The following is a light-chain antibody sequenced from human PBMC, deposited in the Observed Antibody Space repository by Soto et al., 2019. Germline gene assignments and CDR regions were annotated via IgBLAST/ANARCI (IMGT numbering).Light chain of an antibody. J-gene: IGKJ2*01. CDR3: MQGTHWPPYT. Sequence: DVVMTQSPLSLPVTLGQPASISCRSSQSLAYSDGNTYLNWFQHRPGQSPRRLIYKVSNRDSGVPDRFSGSGSATDFTLKISRVEAEDVGVYYCMQGTHWPPYTFGQGTKLEIK. CDR2: KVS. CDR1: QSLAYSDGNTY. V-gene: IGKV2-30*01.